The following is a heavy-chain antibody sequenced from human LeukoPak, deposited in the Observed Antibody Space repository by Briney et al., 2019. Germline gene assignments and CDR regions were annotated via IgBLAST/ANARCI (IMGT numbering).Heavy chain of an antibody. J-gene: IGHJ6*02. CDR2: MWCGGRNK. CDR1: GFTLSSYD. Sequence: GGSLRLSCAVPGFTLSSYDMHWVREAPRKRLECVGVMWCGGRNKYYAESVKGRFTISRDNSKNTLYLQMNSLRAEDTAVYYCARENHCSGGSCYSRYCYYGMDVWGQGTKVTVSS. CDR3: ARENHCSGGSCYSRYCYYGMDV. V-gene: IGHV3-33*01. D-gene: IGHD2-15*01.